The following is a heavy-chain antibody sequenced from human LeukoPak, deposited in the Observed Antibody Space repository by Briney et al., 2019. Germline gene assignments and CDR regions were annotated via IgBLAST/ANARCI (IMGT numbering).Heavy chain of an antibody. V-gene: IGHV1-2*02. CDR1: GYTFTSYG. J-gene: IGHJ5*02. Sequence: ASVKVSCKASGYTFTSYGISWVRQAPGQGLEWMGWINPNSGGTNYAQKFQGRVTMTRDTSISTAYMELSRLRSDDTAVYYCARDYMNWFDPWGQGTLVTVSS. CDR2: INPNSGGT. CDR3: ARDYMNWFDP.